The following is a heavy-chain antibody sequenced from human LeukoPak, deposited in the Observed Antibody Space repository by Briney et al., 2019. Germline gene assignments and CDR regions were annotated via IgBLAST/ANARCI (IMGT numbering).Heavy chain of an antibody. CDR3: ARGLTIFGAVNDAFDI. Sequence: GGSLRLSCAASGFTFSSYAMSWVRQAPGKGLVWVGHINSDGSSTTYADSVKGRFTISRDNAKNTLYLQMNSLRAEDTAVYYCARGLTIFGAVNDAFDIWGQGTMVTVSS. CDR1: GFTFSSYA. V-gene: IGHV3-74*01. J-gene: IGHJ3*02. D-gene: IGHD3-3*01. CDR2: INSDGSST.